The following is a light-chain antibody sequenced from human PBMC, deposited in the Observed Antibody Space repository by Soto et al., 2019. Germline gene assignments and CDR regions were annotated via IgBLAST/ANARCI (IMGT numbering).Light chain of an antibody. Sequence: QSVLTQPPSVSAPPGQRVTISCSGSSSNIENNYVSWYRQLPGTAPKLLIYENNKRPSGIPDRFSGSKSGTSATLGITGLETGDEADYYCATWDSSLSGGVFGTGTKVTVL. CDR1: SSNIENNY. V-gene: IGLV1-51*02. J-gene: IGLJ1*01. CDR2: ENN. CDR3: ATWDSSLSGGV.